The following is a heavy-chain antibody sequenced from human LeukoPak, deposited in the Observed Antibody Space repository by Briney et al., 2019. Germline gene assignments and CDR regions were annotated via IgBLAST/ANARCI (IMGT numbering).Heavy chain of an antibody. D-gene: IGHD1-26*01. V-gene: IGHV3-53*01. CDR2: IYAGGST. Sequence: PGGSLRLSCTASGFTVTGNYMSWVRQAPGKGLEWVAVIYAGGSTFHADSVKDRFTISRDTSKNTLYLQMNSLRAEDTAVYYCAKDRKIVGAIASRDGFDYWGQGTLVTVSS. J-gene: IGHJ4*02. CDR1: GFTVTGNY. CDR3: AKDRKIVGAIASRDGFDY.